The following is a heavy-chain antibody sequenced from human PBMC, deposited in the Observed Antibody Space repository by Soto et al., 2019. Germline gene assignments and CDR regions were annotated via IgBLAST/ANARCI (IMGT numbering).Heavy chain of an antibody. V-gene: IGHV3-48*02. CDR2: ISSSGSTI. CDR3: ASGLGSSRS. J-gene: IGHJ1*01. Sequence: GGSLRLSCVASGFTFSSYTMNWVRQTPGRRLEWVAYISSSGSTIYYAESVKGRFTVSRDNAKSSLYLQMDGLRDEDTAVYYCASGLGSSRSWGQGSRVTVSS. CDR1: GFTFSSYT. D-gene: IGHD3-10*01.